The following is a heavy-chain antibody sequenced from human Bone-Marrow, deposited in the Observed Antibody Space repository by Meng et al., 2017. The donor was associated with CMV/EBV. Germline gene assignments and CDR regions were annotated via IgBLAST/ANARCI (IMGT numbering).Heavy chain of an antibody. CDR3: AKDGEYQLLLHYDFWSGTLDV. CDR1: GFTFSSYG. CDR2: IWYDGSNK. D-gene: IGHD3-3*01. Sequence: GESLKISCAASGFTFSSYGMHWVRQAPGKELEWVAVIWYDGSNKYYADSVKGRFTISRDNSKNTLYLQMNSLRAEDTAVYYCAKDGEYQLLLHYDFWSGTLDVWGQGTTATVSS. J-gene: IGHJ6*02. V-gene: IGHV3-33*06.